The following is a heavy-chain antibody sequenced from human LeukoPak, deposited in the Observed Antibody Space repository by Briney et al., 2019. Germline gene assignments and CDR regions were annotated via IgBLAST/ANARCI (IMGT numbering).Heavy chain of an antibody. D-gene: IGHD5-18*01. CDR2: ISSNGGST. CDR1: GFTFSSYA. Sequence: GGSLRLSCAASGFTFSSYAMHWVRQAPGKGLEYVSAISSNGGSTYYANSVKGRFTISRDNSNNTLYLQMGSLRAEDMAVYYCARGDTAMADDAFDIWGQGTMVTVSS. V-gene: IGHV3-64*01. J-gene: IGHJ3*02. CDR3: ARGDTAMADDAFDI.